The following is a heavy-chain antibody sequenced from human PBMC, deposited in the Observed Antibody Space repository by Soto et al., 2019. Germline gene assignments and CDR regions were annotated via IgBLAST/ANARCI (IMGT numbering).Heavy chain of an antibody. Sequence: PGGTLRLSCAASGVTIDNYGMHWVRQAPGKGLEWVAVITYDGSNNYYAYSVKRRFTISRDNSKNTLSLHQISLKPKDTTVYHCAKDYVRGTFWTPLGFWGQGTLVTVSS. CDR3: AKDYVRGTFWTPLGF. CDR2: ITYDGSNN. CDR1: GVTIDNYG. D-gene: IGHD3-3*01. J-gene: IGHJ4*02. V-gene: IGHV3-30*18.